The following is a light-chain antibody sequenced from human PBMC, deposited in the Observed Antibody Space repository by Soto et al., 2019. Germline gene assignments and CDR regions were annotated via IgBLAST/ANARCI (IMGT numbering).Light chain of an antibody. CDR1: QSVSSSY. Sequence: IVLTQSPGTLSLSPGERATLSCRASQSVSSSYLAWYQQKLGQAPRLLIYGASSRATGIPDRFSGSGSGTDFILTTSRLEPEEFAVYYCQQYGSSPLTFGGGTEVEIK. CDR2: GAS. CDR3: QQYGSSPLT. V-gene: IGKV3-20*01. J-gene: IGKJ4*01.